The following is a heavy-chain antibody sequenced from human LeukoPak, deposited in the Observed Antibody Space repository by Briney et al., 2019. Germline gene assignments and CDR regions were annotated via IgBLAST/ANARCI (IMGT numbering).Heavy chain of an antibody. CDR3: ARVRKLELRY. CDR2: ISSRSSYI. V-gene: IGHV3-21*01. J-gene: IGHJ4*02. Sequence: GGSLRLSCAASGFTFSSYSMNWVRQAPGKGLEWVSSISSRSSYIYYADSVNGRFTISRDNAKNSLYLQMNSLRAEDTAVYYCARVRKLELRYWGQGTLVTVSS. CDR1: GFTFSSYS. D-gene: IGHD1-7*01.